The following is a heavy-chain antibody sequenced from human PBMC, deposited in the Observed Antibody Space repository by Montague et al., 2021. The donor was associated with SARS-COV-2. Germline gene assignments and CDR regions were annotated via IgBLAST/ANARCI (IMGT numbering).Heavy chain of an antibody. CDR2: IWSDGIHK. V-gene: IGHV3-33*06. CDR3: VKSGSGTFFET. CDR1: GFSLTDNG. Sequence: SLRLSCAVSGFSLTDNGMFWVRQAPGKGLERVAVIWSDGIHKNYGDSVKGRFTVYRDITTNTLFLLMSSLRVDDTAVYYCVKSGSGTFFETWGQGTLVTVSA. D-gene: IGHD1-26*01. J-gene: IGHJ5*02.